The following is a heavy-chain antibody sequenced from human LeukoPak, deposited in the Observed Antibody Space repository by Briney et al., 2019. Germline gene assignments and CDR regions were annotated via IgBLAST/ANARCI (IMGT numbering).Heavy chain of an antibody. D-gene: IGHD3-10*01. CDR2: FNWNGGST. J-gene: IGHJ4*02. Sequence: PGGSPRLSCAASGFTFDDYGMSWVRQVPGKGLEWVCGFNWNGGSTGYADSVRGRFAISRDNAKNSLFLQMNSLRAEDTAVYYCAREPPGRKGPIGWQDYWGQGTLVTASS. CDR3: AREPPGRKGPIGWQDY. CDR1: GFTFDDYG. V-gene: IGHV3-20*04.